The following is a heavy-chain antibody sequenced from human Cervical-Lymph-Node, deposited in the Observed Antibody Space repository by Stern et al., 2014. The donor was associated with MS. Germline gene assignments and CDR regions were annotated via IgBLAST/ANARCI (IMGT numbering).Heavy chain of an antibody. D-gene: IGHD3-3*02. V-gene: IGHV1-3*01. Sequence: VQLVQSGAEVKKPGASVKVSCKASGYTLTNYTIHWVRQAPGQRLEWMGGINAGNGNTKYSQKFQGRVTINRDTSASTAYMELSSLRSEDTAVYYCARVLAPIHYFDSWGQGTLVTVSS. CDR2: INAGNGNT. J-gene: IGHJ4*02. CDR3: ARVLAPIHYFDS. CDR1: GYTLTNYT.